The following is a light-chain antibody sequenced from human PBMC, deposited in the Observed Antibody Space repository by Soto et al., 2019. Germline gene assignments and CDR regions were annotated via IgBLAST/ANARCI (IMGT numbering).Light chain of an antibody. J-gene: IGKJ4*01. CDR3: QQRSNWPPT. CDR1: QSLSSD. CDR2: DAS. V-gene: IGKV3-11*01. Sequence: EIVMTQSPATLSVSPGERATLSCRASQSLSSDLAWYQQKVGQAPRLLIYDASNRATGIPARFSGSGSGTDFTLTISSLEPEDFAVYYCQQRSNWPPTFGGGTKVDIK.